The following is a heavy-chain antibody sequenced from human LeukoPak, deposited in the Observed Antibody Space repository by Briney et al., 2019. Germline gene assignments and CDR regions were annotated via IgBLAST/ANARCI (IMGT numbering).Heavy chain of an antibody. D-gene: IGHD3-22*01. CDR2: IKTDGSEK. V-gene: IGHV3-7*01. J-gene: IGHJ1*01. CDR1: GFTFSSYW. Sequence: GGSQRLSCAASGFTFSSYWMSWVRLAPGKGLQWVANIKTDGSEKYYVDSVKGRFTISRDNAKNSLYLQMNSLRAEDTAVYYCATYSSLNRREFQFWGQGTLLTVSS. CDR3: ATYSSLNRREFQF.